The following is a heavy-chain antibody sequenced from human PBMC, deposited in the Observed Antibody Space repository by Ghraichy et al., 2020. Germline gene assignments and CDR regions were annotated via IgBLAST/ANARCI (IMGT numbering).Heavy chain of an antibody. CDR1: GFPFGEYS. CDR3: AKEERKELWSRKHYYSMDV. D-gene: IGHD2-21*01. J-gene: IGHJ6*02. CDR2: ISGDGNDI. V-gene: IGHV3-43*02. Sequence: GGSLRLSCAASGFPFGEYSMFWVRQAPGKGLEWVSVISGDGNDIYYADSVKGRFTISRDSGKNSVFLEMNSLRTEDTALYYCAKEERKELWSRKHYYSMDVWGQGTTVTVSS.